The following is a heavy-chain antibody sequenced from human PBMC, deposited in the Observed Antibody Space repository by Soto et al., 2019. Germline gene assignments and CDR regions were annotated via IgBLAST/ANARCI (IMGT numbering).Heavy chain of an antibody. J-gene: IGHJ5*02. D-gene: IGHD3-3*01. Sequence: GGSLRLSCAASGSTFSSYSVNWVRQAPGKGLEWVSSISSSSSYIYYADSVKGRFTISRDNAKNSLYLQMNSLRAEDTAVYYCARDPMRPQGFLEWLRATVNWFDPWGQGTLVTVSS. CDR3: ARDPMRPQGFLEWLRATVNWFDP. CDR2: ISSSSSYI. V-gene: IGHV3-21*01. CDR1: GSTFSSYS.